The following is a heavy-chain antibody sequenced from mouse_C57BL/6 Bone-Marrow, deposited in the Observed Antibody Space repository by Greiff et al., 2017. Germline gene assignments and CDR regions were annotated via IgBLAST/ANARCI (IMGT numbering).Heavy chain of an antibody. CDR2: ISGGGGNT. CDR3: SIYDYGDFDV. D-gene: IGHD2-4*01. CDR1: GFTFSSYT. J-gene: IGHJ1*03. Sequence: EVNVVESGGGLVKPGGSLKLSCAASGFTFSSYTMSWVRQTPEKRLEWVATISGGGGNTYYPDSVKGRFTISRDNAKNTLYLQMSSLRSEDTALYYCSIYDYGDFDVWGTGTTVTVSS. V-gene: IGHV5-9*01.